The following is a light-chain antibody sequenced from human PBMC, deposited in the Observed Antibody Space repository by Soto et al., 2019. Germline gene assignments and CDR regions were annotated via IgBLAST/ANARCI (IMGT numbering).Light chain of an antibody. V-gene: IGKV1-5*01. Sequence: IPLTQSPSSVSASLGYRRTINVRASQGISNYLAWYQQKPGKAPKLLIYDASSLESGVPSRFSGSGSGTEFTLTISSLQPDDFATYYCQQYNSYSKTFGQGTKVE. CDR2: DAS. J-gene: IGKJ1*01. CDR1: QGISNY. CDR3: QQYNSYSKT.